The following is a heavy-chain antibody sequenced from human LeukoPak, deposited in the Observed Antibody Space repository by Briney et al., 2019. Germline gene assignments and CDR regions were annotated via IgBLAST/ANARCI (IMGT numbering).Heavy chain of an antibody. CDR2: ISGSGGST. J-gene: IGHJ4*02. CDR3: ATQKHKLWELGIDY. V-gene: IGHV3-23*01. Sequence: GGSLILSCAASGFTFSSYAMSWVRQAPGKGLEWVSAISGSGGSTYYADSVKGRFTISRDNSKNTLYLQMNSLRAEDTAVYYCATQKHKLWELGIDYWGQGTLVTVSS. CDR1: GFTFSSYA. D-gene: IGHD1-26*01.